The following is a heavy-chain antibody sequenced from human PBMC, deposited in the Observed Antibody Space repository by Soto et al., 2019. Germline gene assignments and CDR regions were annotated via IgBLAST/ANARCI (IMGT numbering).Heavy chain of an antibody. J-gene: IGHJ4*02. V-gene: IGHV4-34*01. Sequence: QVQLQQWGAGLLTPSETLSLTCAVYGGSFSGYYWSWIRQPPGKGLEWIGEINHSGSTNYNPSLKCRVTISVDTSTNQFSLKLSSVTAADKAVYYCASQGSIAARHDYWGQGTLVTVSS. CDR2: INHSGST. CDR1: GGSFSGYY. CDR3: ASQGSIAARHDY. D-gene: IGHD6-6*01.